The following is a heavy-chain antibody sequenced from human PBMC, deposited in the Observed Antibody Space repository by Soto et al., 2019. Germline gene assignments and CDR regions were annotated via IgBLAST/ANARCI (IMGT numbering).Heavy chain of an antibody. Sequence: PGGSLRLSCAASGFTFGSFWMTWVRQAPGKGLEWVANIKEEGSEKHYADSVKGRFTISRDNAKNSLYLQMNSLKVEDTAVYYCGLGSGASWFDPWGQGTLVTVSS. D-gene: IGHD3-10*01. V-gene: IGHV3-7*01. CDR3: GLGSGASWFDP. CDR1: GFTFGSFW. J-gene: IGHJ5*02. CDR2: IKEEGSEK.